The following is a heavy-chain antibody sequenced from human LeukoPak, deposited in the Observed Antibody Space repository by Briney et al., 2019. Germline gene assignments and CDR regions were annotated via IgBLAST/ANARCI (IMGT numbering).Heavy chain of an antibody. Sequence: SQTLSLTCTVSGDSVSSGDYYWSWIRQHRGKGLGWIAYIYPSGSTYYTPSLKSRITISLDTSKNQFSLRLSSVTAADTAVYYCARGRDRHDGSYSYYFVYWGQGTLVIVSS. J-gene: IGHJ4*02. CDR2: IYPSGST. V-gene: IGHV4-31*03. CDR3: ARGRDRHDGSYSYYFVY. D-gene: IGHD1-26*01. CDR1: GDSVSSGDYY.